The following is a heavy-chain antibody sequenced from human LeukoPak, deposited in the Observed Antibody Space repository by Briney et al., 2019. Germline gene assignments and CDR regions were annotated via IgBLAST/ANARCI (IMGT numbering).Heavy chain of an antibody. J-gene: IGHJ5*02. CDR2: INPNSGGT. Sequence: GASVKVSCKASGYTFTGYYMHWVRQAPGQGLEWMGSINPNSGGTNYAQKFQGRVTMTRDTSISTAYMELSRLRSDDTAVYYCARDRQGYYDSSGYNNWFDPWGQGTLVTVSS. CDR3: ARDRQGYYDSSGYNNWFDP. CDR1: GYTFTGYY. V-gene: IGHV1-2*02. D-gene: IGHD3-22*01.